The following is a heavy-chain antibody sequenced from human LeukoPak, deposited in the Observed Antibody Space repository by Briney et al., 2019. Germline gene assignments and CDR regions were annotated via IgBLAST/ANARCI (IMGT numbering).Heavy chain of an antibody. V-gene: IGHV5-51*01. J-gene: IGHJ5*02. CDR1: GYSFTSYW. D-gene: IGHD3-16*02. CDR2: IYPGDSDT. CDR3: ARPILGLGELSSSWFDP. Sequence: GESLKISCKGSGYSFTSYWIGWVRQMPGKGLEWMGIIYPGDSDTRYSPSFQGQVTISADKSISTAYLQWSSLKASDTAMYHCARPILGLGELSSSWFDPWGQGTLVTVSS.